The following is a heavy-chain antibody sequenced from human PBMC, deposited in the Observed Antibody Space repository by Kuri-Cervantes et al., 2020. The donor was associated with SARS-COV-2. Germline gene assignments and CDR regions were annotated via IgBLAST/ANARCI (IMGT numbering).Heavy chain of an antibody. CDR1: GYSISSGYY. CDR3: ARDPAAGLYYYYMDV. Sequence: GSLRLSCTVSGYSISSGYYWGWIRQPPGKGLEWIGEINHSGSTNYNPSLKSRVTISVDTSKNQFSLKLSSVTAADTAVYYCARDPAAGLYYYYMDVWGKGTTVTVSS. J-gene: IGHJ6*03. CDR2: INHSGST. D-gene: IGHD6-13*01. V-gene: IGHV4-38-2*02.